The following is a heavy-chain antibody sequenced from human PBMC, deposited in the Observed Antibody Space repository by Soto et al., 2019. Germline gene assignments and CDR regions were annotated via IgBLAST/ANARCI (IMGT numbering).Heavy chain of an antibody. J-gene: IGHJ6*02. Sequence: PSETLSLTCTVSGGSIISSSYYWGWIRQPPGKGLEWIGSIYYSGSSYYNPSLKSRVTISVDTSKSQFSLKLSSVTAADTAVYYCATTTVTTPPYYYYGMDVRGQGTTVTVS. D-gene: IGHD4-4*01. CDR3: ATTTVTTPPYYYYGMDV. CDR2: IYYSGSS. CDR1: GGSIISSSYY. V-gene: IGHV4-39*01.